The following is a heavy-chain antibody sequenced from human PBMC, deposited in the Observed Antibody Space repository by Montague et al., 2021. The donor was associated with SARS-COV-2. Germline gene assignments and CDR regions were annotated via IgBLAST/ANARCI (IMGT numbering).Heavy chain of an antibody. CDR3: ASVNTAGAY. D-gene: IGHD7-27*01. V-gene: IGHV4-61*01. J-gene: IGHJ4*02. CDR1: GGSVSSGSYY. CDR2: IYYSGST. Sequence: SETLSLTCTVSGGSVSSGSYYWSWIRQPPGKGLEWIGYIYYSGSTNYNPSLKSRVTISVDTSKNQFSLKLSSMTAADTAVYYCASVNTAGAYWGQGTLVTVSS.